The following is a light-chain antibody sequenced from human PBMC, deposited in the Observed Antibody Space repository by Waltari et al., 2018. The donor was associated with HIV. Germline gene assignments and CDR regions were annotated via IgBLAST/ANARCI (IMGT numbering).Light chain of an antibody. Sequence: SRSNIGSNSVTWYQQLPGTAPRLLIFKNNQRPSGVPDRFSGSKSGTSASLAISGLQSEDEADYYCAAWDDNLNGLFGGGTKLTVL. CDR1: RSNIGSNS. V-gene: IGLV1-44*01. CDR3: AAWDDNLNGL. J-gene: IGLJ2*01. CDR2: KNN.